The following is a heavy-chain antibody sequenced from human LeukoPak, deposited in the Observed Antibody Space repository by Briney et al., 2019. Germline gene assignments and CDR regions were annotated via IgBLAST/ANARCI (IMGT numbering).Heavy chain of an antibody. CDR3: AKDRGSGYHYFDY. V-gene: IGHV3-23*01. CDR2: ISTSGESA. Sequence: GSPRLSCPVSGFTFSSYAMSWVRQAPGRGLEWVSVISTSGESAYYADSVKGRFTISRDNSKNTLYLQMNSLRAEDTAVYYCAKDRGSGYHYFDYWGQGTVGTVSS. CDR1: GFTFSSYA. D-gene: IGHD3-22*01. J-gene: IGHJ4*02.